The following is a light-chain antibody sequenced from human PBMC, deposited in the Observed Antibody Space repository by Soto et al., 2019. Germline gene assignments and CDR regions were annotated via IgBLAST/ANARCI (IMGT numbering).Light chain of an antibody. CDR1: QSVSSN. CDR3: HQYNGWPRT. V-gene: IGKV3D-15*01. CDR2: GAS. Sequence: EIVMTQSPATLSVSPGERATLSCRASQSVSSNLAWYQQKPGQAPRLLIYGASNRATGIPDRFSGSGSGTDFTLTITGLQSEDFAVYYCHQYNGWPRTFGQGTKV. J-gene: IGKJ1*01.